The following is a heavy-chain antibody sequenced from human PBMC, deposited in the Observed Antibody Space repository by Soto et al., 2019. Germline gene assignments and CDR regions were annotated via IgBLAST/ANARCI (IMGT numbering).Heavy chain of an antibody. J-gene: IGHJ4*02. CDR3: ARGSGSLLPFGY. CDR2: IYYSGST. V-gene: IGHV4-39*01. Sequence: QLQLQESGPGLVKPSETLSLTCTVSGGSISSSSYYWGWIRQPPGKGLEWIGSIYYSGSTYYNPSLKSRVTISVDTSKNQFSLKLSSVTAADTAVYYCARGSGSLLPFGYWGQGTLVTVSS. D-gene: IGHD3-10*01. CDR1: GGSISSSSYY.